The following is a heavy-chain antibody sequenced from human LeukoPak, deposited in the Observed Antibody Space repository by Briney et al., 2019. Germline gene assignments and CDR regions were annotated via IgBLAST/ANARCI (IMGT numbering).Heavy chain of an antibody. CDR1: RFTFSSYA. CDR2: ISGSGGST. Sequence: GGSLRLSCAASRFTFSSYAMSWVRQAPGKGLGWVSAISGSGGSTYYADSVKGRFTISRDNSKNTLYLQMNSLRAQDTAVYYCAKFGERSGGSFGWFDPWGQGTLVTVSS. D-gene: IGHD2-15*01. CDR3: AKFGERSGGSFGWFDP. J-gene: IGHJ5*02. V-gene: IGHV3-23*01.